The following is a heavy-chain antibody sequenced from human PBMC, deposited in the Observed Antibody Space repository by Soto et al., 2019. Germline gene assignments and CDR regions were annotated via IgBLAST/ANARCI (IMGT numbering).Heavy chain of an antibody. CDR3: ARDMLELSVSSYYYYYYYMDV. J-gene: IGHJ6*03. V-gene: IGHV3-74*01. Sequence: GGSLRLSCAASGFTFSSYWMHWVRQAPGKGLVWVSRINSDGSSTSYADSVKGRFTISRDNAKDTLYLQMNSLRAEDTAVYYCARDMLELSVSSYYYYYYYMDVWGKGTTVTVSS. D-gene: IGHD1-7*01. CDR2: INSDGSST. CDR1: GFTFSSYW.